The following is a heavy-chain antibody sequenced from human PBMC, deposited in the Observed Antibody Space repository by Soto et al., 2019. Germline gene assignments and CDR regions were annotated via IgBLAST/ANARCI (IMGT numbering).Heavy chain of an antibody. Sequence: QVQLVQSGAEVKKPGSSVKVSCKASGGTFSNYTISWVRQAPGQGREWMGRIIPILNIANSAKKFQGRVTITADKSTTTAYMEMSRLRSEDTAVYYCARVSEMGTVTEGFYYYMDVWGKGTTVTVSS. CDR2: IIPILNIA. D-gene: IGHD4-17*01. V-gene: IGHV1-69*02. CDR1: GGTFSNYT. CDR3: ARVSEMGTVTEGFYYYMDV. J-gene: IGHJ6*03.